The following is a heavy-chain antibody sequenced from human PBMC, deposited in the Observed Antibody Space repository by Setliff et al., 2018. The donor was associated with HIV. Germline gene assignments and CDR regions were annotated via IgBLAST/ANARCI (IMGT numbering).Heavy chain of an antibody. CDR2: IHVTRST. J-gene: IGHJ4*01. CDR3: ARGVDPEKNSGYPDY. V-gene: IGHV4-61*02. D-gene: IGHD3-22*01. Sequence: SETLSLTCTVSGGPISTGGYFWTWIRQSPGKRLEWIGRIHVTRSTKYNPSLKSRVTMSIQPSKNQFSLTLTSVTAADTAVYYCARGVDPEKNSGYPDYWGQGTLVTVSS. CDR1: GGPISTGGYF.